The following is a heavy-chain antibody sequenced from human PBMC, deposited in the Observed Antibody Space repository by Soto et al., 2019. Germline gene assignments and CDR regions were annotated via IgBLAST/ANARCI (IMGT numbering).Heavy chain of an antibody. CDR3: ARGGEYRYGPFGGYHFDY. D-gene: IGHD5-18*01. CDR1: GFTFSSYA. CDR2: ISSNGGST. V-gene: IGHV3-64*01. J-gene: IGHJ4*02. Sequence: PGGSLRLSCAASGFTFSSYAMYWVRQAPGKGLEYVSAISSNGGSTYYANSVKGRFTISRDNSKNTLYLQMGSLRAEDMAVSSCARGGEYRYGPFGGYHFDYWGQGTLVTVSS.